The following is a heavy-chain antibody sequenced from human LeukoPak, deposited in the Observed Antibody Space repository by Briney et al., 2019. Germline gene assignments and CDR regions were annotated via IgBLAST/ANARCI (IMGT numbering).Heavy chain of an antibody. Sequence: GGSLRFSCAASGFTFSSYSMNWVRQAPGKGLEWVSSISSSSSYIYYADSVKGRFTISRDNAKNSLYLQMNSLRAEDTAVYYCARDLIIPSTMIGSLEYWGQGTLVSVSS. D-gene: IGHD3-22*01. CDR3: ARDLIIPSTMIGSLEY. V-gene: IGHV3-21*01. CDR1: GFTFSSYS. J-gene: IGHJ4*02. CDR2: ISSSSSYI.